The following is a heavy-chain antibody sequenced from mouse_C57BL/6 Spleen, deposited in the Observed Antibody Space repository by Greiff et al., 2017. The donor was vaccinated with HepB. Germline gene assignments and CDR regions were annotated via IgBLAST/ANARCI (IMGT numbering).Heavy chain of an antibody. D-gene: IGHD2-1*01. CDR2: INPSNGGT. CDR3: ARWLYPYYAMDY. Sequence: VQLQQPGTELVKPGASVKLSCKASGYTFTSYWMHWVKQRPGQGLEWIGNINPSNGGTNYNEKFKSKATLTVDKSSSTAYMQLSSLTSEGSAVYYCARWLYPYYAMDYWGQGTSVTVSS. J-gene: IGHJ4*01. CDR1: GYTFTSYW. V-gene: IGHV1-53*01.